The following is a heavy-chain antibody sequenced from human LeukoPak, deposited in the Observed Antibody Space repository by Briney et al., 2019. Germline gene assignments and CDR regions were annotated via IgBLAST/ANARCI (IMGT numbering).Heavy chain of an antibody. CDR2: INPSSGTT. J-gene: IGHJ4*02. CDR3: AKGAGFSSGSYFDF. CDR1: GYTFTSYF. V-gene: IGHV1-46*01. D-gene: IGHD5-18*01. Sequence: GASVTVSCKASGYTFTSYFMHWVRQAPGQGLEWMGIINPSSGTTTYPQKFQGRVTMTRDTSTSTVYMELSSLRSEDTAVYYCAKGAGFSSGSYFDFWGQGTLVTVSS.